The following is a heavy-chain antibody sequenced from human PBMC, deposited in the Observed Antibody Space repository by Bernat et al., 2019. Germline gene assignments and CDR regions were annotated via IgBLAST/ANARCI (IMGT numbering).Heavy chain of an antibody. CDR3: AKGELWLYGMDV. D-gene: IGHD5-18*01. V-gene: IGHV3-23*01. Sequence: EVQLLESGGGLVQPGGSLRLSCAASGFTFSTDAMTWVRQAPGKGLEWVSGISGSGVATFYADSVKGRFTISRDNSKNTLYLQMNSLGAEDTAVYYCAKGELWLYGMDVWGQGTTVTVSS. J-gene: IGHJ6*02. CDR1: GFTFSTDA. CDR2: ISGSGVAT.